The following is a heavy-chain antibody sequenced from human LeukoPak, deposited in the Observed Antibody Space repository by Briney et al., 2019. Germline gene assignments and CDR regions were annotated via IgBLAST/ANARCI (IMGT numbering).Heavy chain of an antibody. J-gene: IGHJ3*02. D-gene: IGHD2-15*01. CDR3: ARGGRSSVYGIVVVVAAARAFDI. Sequence: PSETLSLTCTVSGGSISSYYWNWIRQPAGKGLEWIGRLYASGNTNYNPSLKSRVTISVDTSKNQFSLKLSSVTAADTAVYYCARGGRSSVYGIVVVVAAARAFDIWGQGTMVTVSS. CDR2: LYASGNT. CDR1: GGSISSYY. V-gene: IGHV4-4*07.